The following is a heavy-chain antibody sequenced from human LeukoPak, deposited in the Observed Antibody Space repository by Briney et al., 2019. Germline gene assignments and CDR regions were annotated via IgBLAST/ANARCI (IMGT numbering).Heavy chain of an antibody. CDR3: ARCSLAFCSSTGCYSNAMDV. CDR1: GGSISSGTYY. V-gene: IGHV4-61*02. Sequence: SQTLSLTCTVSGGSISSGTYYWSWIRQPAGKGLEWIGRIYTSGSTNYNPSLKSRVTISVDTSKNRFSLKLSSVTAADSAVYYCARCSLAFCSSTGCYSNAMDVWGQGTTVTVSS. J-gene: IGHJ6*02. D-gene: IGHD2-2*01. CDR2: IYTSGST.